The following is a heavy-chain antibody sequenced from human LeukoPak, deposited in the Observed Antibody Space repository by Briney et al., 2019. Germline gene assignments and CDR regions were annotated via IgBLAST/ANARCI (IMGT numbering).Heavy chain of an antibody. CDR2: IIPIFGTA. J-gene: IGHJ4*02. V-gene: IGHV1-69*05. Sequence: SVRVSCKASGGTFSSYAISWVRQAPGQGLEWMGGIIPIFGTANYAQKFQGRVTITTDESTSTAYMELSSLRSEDTAVYYYARDSSPMVRGVMVDWGQGTLVTVSS. CDR3: ARDSSPMVRGVMVD. D-gene: IGHD3-10*01. CDR1: GGTFSSYA.